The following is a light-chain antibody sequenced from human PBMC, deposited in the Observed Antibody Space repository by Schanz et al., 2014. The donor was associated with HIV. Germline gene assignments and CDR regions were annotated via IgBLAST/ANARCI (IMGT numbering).Light chain of an antibody. V-gene: IGKV1-39*01. CDR1: QNINNY. CDR3: QQSYNTPWT. Sequence: DIQMTQSPSSLSAFVGDRVTITCRASQNINNYLNWYQQRLGKAPNLLIYAASSLQSGVPSRFSGGGSGTDFTLTISNLQPEDFATYYCQQSYNTPWTFGQGTKVEI. CDR2: AAS. J-gene: IGKJ1*01.